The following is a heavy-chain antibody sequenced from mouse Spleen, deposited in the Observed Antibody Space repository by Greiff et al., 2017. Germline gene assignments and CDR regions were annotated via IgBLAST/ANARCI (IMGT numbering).Heavy chain of an antibody. V-gene: IGHV5-9-3*01. Sequence: EVHLVESGGGLVKLGGSLKLSCAASGFTFSSYAMSWVRQTPEKRLEWVATISSGGGNTYYPDSVKGRFTISRDNAKNTLYLQMSSLKSEDTAMYYCARQGGGNYDYFDYWGQGTTLTVSS. CDR2: ISSGGGNT. D-gene: IGHD2-1*01. CDR3: ARQGGGNYDYFDY. J-gene: IGHJ2*01. CDR1: GFTFSSYA.